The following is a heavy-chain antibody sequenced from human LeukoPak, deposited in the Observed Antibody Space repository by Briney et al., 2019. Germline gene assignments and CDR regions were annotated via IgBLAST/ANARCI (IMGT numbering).Heavy chain of an antibody. V-gene: IGHV3-66*04. J-gene: IGHJ4*02. CDR2: IYSGGST. Sequence: GGSLRLSCAASGFTFSSYGMHWVRQAPGKGLEWVSVIYSGGSTYYADSVKGRFTISRDNSKNTLYLQMNSLRAEDTAVYYCARQPAYYDILAGYYWGGGLDYWGQGTLVTVSS. D-gene: IGHD3-9*01. CDR3: ARQPAYYDILAGYYWGGGLDY. CDR1: GFTFSSYG.